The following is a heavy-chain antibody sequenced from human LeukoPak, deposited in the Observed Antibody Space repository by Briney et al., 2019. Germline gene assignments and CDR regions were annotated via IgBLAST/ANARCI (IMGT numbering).Heavy chain of an antibody. V-gene: IGHV4-59*01. D-gene: IGHD6-19*01. Sequence: SETLSLTCTVSGDSISTYYWSWIRQPPGKGLEWIAYISYSGSTNSHPSLKSRVTISLDTSKNQFSLKLNSVTAADTAVYYCATSLAVEGAFDIWGQGTMVTVSS. CDR3: ATSLAVEGAFDI. J-gene: IGHJ3*02. CDR2: ISYSGST. CDR1: GDSISTYY.